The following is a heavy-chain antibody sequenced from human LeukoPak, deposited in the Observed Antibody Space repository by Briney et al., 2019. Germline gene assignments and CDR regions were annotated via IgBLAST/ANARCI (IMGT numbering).Heavy chain of an antibody. CDR1: GFTFSNYW. V-gene: IGHV3-74*03. J-gene: IGHJ4*02. Sequence: GGSLRLSCAASGFTFSNYWMHWVRQVPGKGLVWVSRIKSDGSVPKYADSVRGRFTISRDNAKNTLYLQMNSLRAEDTAVYYCARDRRAADTDIDSWGQGTLVTVSS. CDR2: IKSDGSVP. D-gene: IGHD6-13*01. CDR3: ARDRRAADTDIDS.